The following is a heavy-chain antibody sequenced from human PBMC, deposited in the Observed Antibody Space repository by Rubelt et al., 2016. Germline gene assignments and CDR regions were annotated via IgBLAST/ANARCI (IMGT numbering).Heavy chain of an antibody. CDR2: IIPILGIA. V-gene: IGHV1-69*10. D-gene: IGHD5-24*01. CDR3: ARDGYNRGDAFDI. CDR1: GYTFTSYG. J-gene: IGHJ3*02. Sequence: QVQLVQSGAEVKKPGASVKVSCKASGYTFTSYGISWVRQAPGQGIEWMGWIIPILGIANYAQKFQGRVTITADKSTSTGYMELSSLRSEDTAVYYCARDGYNRGDAFDIWGQGTMVTVSS.